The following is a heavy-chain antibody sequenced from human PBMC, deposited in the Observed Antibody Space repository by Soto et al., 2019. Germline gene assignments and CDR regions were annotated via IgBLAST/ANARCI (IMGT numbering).Heavy chain of an antibody. CDR2: ISPKFGTV. CDR3: AKGLRSLVWSQSAEVGYYYGMDV. Sequence: SVKVSCKASGGTFSSYAISCVRQAPGQGLEWVGGISPKFGTVNYAVKFQGRVTLSADDIATTAYMELSSLRSDDTAVYYCAKGLRSLVWSQSAEVGYYYGMDVWGQGTTVTVSS. CDR1: GGTFSSYA. D-gene: IGHD3-3*01. J-gene: IGHJ6*02. V-gene: IGHV1-69*13.